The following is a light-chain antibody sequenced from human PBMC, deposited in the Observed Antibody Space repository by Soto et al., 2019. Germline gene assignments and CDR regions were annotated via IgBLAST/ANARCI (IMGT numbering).Light chain of an antibody. Sequence: EIVMTQSPATLSVSPGERATLSCRASQSVSHNLAWYQQKPGQAPRLLFYGASTRATGIPARFSGSGSGTDFTLTISSLQSEDFAVYSCQQSNNWPYTFGQGTKLEIK. V-gene: IGKV3-15*01. CDR1: QSVSHN. J-gene: IGKJ2*01. CDR2: GAS. CDR3: QQSNNWPYT.